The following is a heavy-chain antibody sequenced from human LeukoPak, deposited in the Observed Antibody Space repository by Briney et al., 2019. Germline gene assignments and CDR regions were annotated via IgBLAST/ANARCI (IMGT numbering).Heavy chain of an antibody. D-gene: IGHD2-21*01. Sequence: SETLSLTCTVSGGSISSSSYYWGWIRQPPGKGLEWIGSIYYSGSTYYNPSLKSRVTISVDTSKHQFSLKLSSVTAADTAVYYCARLSDCGGDCYRMGLADYWGQGTLVTVSS. CDR1: GGSISSSSYY. V-gene: IGHV4-39*01. CDR2: IYYSGST. J-gene: IGHJ4*02. CDR3: ARLSDCGGDCYRMGLADY.